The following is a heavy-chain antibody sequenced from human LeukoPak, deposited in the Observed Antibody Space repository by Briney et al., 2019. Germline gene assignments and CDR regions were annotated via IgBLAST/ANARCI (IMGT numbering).Heavy chain of an antibody. J-gene: IGHJ4*02. V-gene: IGHV4-34*01. CDR1: GGSFSGYY. Sequence: SETLSLTCAVYGGSFSGYYWSWIRQPPGKGLEWIGEINHSGSTNYNPSLKSRVTISVDTSKNQFSLKLSSVTAADTAVYYCARGDSVLSFDDWGRGTLVTVSS. CDR2: INHSGST. D-gene: IGHD5/OR15-5a*01. CDR3: ARGDSVLSFDD.